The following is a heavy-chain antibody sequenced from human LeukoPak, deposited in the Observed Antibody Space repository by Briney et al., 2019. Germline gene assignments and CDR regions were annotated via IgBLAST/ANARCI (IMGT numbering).Heavy chain of an antibody. CDR1: GFTFDDYA. CDR3: AKDVAAAGTRFLFDY. J-gene: IGHJ4*02. CDR2: ISWNSGSI. D-gene: IGHD6-13*01. Sequence: PGRSLRLSCAASGFTFDDYAMHWVRQVPGKGLEWVSGISWNSGSIGYADSVKGRFTISRDNAKNSLYLQMNSLRAEDTALYYCAKDVAAAGTRFLFDYWGQGTLVTVSS. V-gene: IGHV3-9*01.